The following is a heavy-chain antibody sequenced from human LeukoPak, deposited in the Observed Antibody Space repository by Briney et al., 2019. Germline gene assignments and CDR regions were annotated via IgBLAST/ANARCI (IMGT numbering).Heavy chain of an antibody. CDR1: GFTFSTYS. V-gene: IGHV3-48*04. CDR3: AKDIRVEYYYGMDV. J-gene: IGHJ6*02. Sequence: GGSLRLSCAASGFTFSTYSMNWVRQAPGKGLEWISYIRTSSSAIYYADSVKGRFTISRDNAKNSLYLQMNSLRAEDTALYYCAKDIRVEYYYGMDVWGQGTTVTVSS. CDR2: IRTSSSAI. D-gene: IGHD1-14*01.